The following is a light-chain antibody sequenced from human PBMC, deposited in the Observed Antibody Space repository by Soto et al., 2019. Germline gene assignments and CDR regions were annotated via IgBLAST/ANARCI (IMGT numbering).Light chain of an antibody. CDR1: QSVLYSSNNKNY. CDR2: WAS. CDR3: QQYYSTPLT. Sequence: DIVMTQSPDSLAVSLGERATINCKSSQSVLYSSNNKNYLAWYQQKPGQPPKVLIYWASTRESGVPDRFSGSGSGTDFTLIISSLQAEDVAVYYCQQYYSTPLTFDQGTKVEIK. V-gene: IGKV4-1*01. J-gene: IGKJ1*01.